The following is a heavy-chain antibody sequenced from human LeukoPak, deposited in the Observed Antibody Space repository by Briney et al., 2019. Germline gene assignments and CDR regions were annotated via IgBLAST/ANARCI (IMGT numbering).Heavy chain of an antibody. V-gene: IGHV3-21*01. J-gene: IGHJ4*02. D-gene: IGHD3-9*01. Sequence: GGSLRLSCAASGFAFSNYGLSWVRQAPGKGLESVSYISHSGRNVYYSGPVKGRFVISRDNSKNTLFLQMNSLSAEDTAVYYCARDLDWILFDYWGQGTLVTVSS. CDR1: GFAFSNYG. CDR2: ISHSGRNV. CDR3: ARDLDWILFDY.